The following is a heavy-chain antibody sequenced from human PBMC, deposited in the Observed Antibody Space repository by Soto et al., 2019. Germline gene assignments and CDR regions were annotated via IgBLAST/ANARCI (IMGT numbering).Heavy chain of an antibody. V-gene: IGHV3-74*01. CDR3: SRDGWAEAEN. CDR2: ISSDGSDT. J-gene: IGHJ1*01. Sequence: QLVESGGDLVQPGGSLRLSCAASGFPFGGFRMHWVRQVPGKGLVWVSRISSDGSDTNYADFVKGRFTISRDNAKDTLYQQMDSLRADDTAVYYCSRDGWAEAENWGRCTVVTVSS. D-gene: IGHD6-19*01. CDR1: GFPFGGFR.